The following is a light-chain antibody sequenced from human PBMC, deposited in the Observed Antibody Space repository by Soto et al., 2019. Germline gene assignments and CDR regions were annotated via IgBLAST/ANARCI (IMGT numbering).Light chain of an antibody. J-gene: IGKJ1*01. CDR2: GAS. V-gene: IGKV3-20*01. CDR3: QQYCTSWWT. CDR1: QSISIDY. Sequence: EIMLTQAPGTLSLAQGARATLSFRNSQSISIDYLAWSQQKPGQALRLLIYGASSRSTAIRDRFSGSGSVTDFPLPISQVAHEDMDVSHCQQYCTSWWTFGQGTKVEIK.